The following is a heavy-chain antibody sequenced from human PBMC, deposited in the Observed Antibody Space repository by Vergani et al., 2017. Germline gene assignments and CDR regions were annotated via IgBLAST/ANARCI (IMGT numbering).Heavy chain of an antibody. CDR2: IWDDGSKK. D-gene: IGHD4-23*01. CDR3: AKDLPSGTYGGDWLAP. V-gene: IGHV3-33*06. J-gene: IGHJ5*02. Sequence: QVQLVESGGGVVQPGTSLRLSCAASGFIFKNHGMQWVRQAPGKGLEWVALIWDDGSKKNYGDSMKGRFTISRDNSKDTLYLEMNSLRAEDTAVYYCAKDLPSGTYGGDWLAPWGQGTLVTVSS. CDR1: GFIFKNHG.